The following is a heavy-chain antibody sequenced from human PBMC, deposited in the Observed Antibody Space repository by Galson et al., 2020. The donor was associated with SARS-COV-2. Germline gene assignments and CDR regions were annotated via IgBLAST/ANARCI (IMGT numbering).Heavy chain of an antibody. CDR2: IWYDGSNK. J-gene: IGHJ6*02. CDR1: GFTFSSYG. V-gene: IGHV3-33*01. CDR3: RAAGTSAYYYYGMDV. Sequence: GGSLRLSCAASGFTFSSYGMHWVRQAPGKGLEWVAVIWYDGSNKYYADSVKGRFTISRDNSKNTLYLQMNSLRAEDTAVYYCRAAGTSAYYYYGMDVWGQGTTVTVSS. D-gene: IGHD6-13*01.